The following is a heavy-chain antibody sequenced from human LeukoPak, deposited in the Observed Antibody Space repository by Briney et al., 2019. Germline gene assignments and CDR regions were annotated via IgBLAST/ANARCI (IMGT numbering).Heavy chain of an antibody. V-gene: IGHV4-39*01. CDR1: GGSISRSSYY. CDR3: ASYDSSGYRIDY. D-gene: IGHD3-22*01. CDR2: IYYSGST. J-gene: IGHJ4*02. Sequence: PSETLSLTCTVSGGSISRSSYYWGWIRQPPGKGLEWIGSIYYSGSTYYNPSLKSRVTISVDTSKNQFSLKLSSVTAADTAVYYCASYDSSGYRIDYWGQGTLVTVSS.